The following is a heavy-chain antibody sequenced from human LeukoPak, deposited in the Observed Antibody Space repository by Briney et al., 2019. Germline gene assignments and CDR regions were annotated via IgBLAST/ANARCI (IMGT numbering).Heavy chain of an antibody. D-gene: IGHD1-14*01. J-gene: IGHJ6*02. CDR1: GGSFSGYY. V-gene: IGHV4-34*01. CDR2: INNGGST. Sequence: SETLSLTCAVYGGSFSGYYWSWIRQPPGRGLEWIGKINNGGSTNYNQSLKSRFTFSIDRSTNQFSLKLSSVTAADTAVYFCTRSGLTGMRKYPRADYYYYGMDVWGQGTAVTVSS. CDR3: TRSGLTGMRKYPRADYYYYGMDV.